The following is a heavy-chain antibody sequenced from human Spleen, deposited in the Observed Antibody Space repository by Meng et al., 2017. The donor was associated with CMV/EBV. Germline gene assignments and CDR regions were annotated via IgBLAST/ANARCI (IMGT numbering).Heavy chain of an antibody. Sequence: SGDAISSGSKSGSWFSKHPKKGLQWIGYIRHGRNVYYNPSLKGRVSMSMDTSKNHFSLRLSSVNAADTAVYYCATAAGHSSGSGALYWGQGTLVTVSS. CDR1: GDAISSGSKS. D-gene: IGHD3-10*01. J-gene: IGHJ4*02. CDR3: ATAAGHSSGSGALY. CDR2: IRHGRNV. V-gene: IGHV4-31*02.